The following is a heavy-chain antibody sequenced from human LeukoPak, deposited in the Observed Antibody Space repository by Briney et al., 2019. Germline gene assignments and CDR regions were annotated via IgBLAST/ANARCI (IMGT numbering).Heavy chain of an antibody. D-gene: IGHD3-10*01. CDR2: IYYSGST. CDR1: GGSISSSSYY. J-gene: IGHJ4*02. CDR3: ARKQRAWYYYGSGDISGGYFDY. Sequence: SETLXLXCTVSGGSISSSSYYWGWIRQPPGXGREGIGSIYYSGSTYYNPSLKSRVTISVDTSKNQFSLKLSSVTAADTAVYYCARKQRAWYYYGSGDISGGYFDYWGQGTLVTVSS. V-gene: IGHV4-39*01.